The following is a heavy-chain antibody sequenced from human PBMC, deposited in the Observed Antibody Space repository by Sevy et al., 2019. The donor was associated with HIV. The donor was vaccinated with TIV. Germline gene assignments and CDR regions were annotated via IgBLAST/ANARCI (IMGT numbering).Heavy chain of an antibody. D-gene: IGHD3-3*01. Sequence: GESLKISCEVSGVTFSKYWMHWVRQAPGKGLVWVSRINGDGNSPIYADSVQGRFTISRDNAKNTLFLQMNSLRAEDTGIYYCAREGVDFWSGPVDYYYGMDVWGQGTTVTVSS. V-gene: IGHV3-74*01. J-gene: IGHJ6*02. CDR3: AREGVDFWSGPVDYYYGMDV. CDR2: INGDGNSP. CDR1: GVTFSKYW.